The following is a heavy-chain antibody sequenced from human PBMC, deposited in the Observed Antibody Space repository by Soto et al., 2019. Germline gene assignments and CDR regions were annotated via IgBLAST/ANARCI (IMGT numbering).Heavy chain of an antibody. Sequence: PSETLSLTCAVSGVSIHNSHSFWGWIRQPPGKGLEFIGSIYYSGSANYNPSLKSRVTISLDTSKNQFSLTVNSVTAADTAIYYCGRVVEGATRHTDFDSWGQGTLVTVSS. CDR2: IYYSGSA. CDR1: GVSIHNSHSF. D-gene: IGHD2-15*01. V-gene: IGHV4-39*01. CDR3: GRVVEGATRHTDFDS. J-gene: IGHJ5*01.